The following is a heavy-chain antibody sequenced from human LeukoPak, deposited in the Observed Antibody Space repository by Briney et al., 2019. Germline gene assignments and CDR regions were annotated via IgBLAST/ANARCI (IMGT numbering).Heavy chain of an antibody. Sequence: PGGSLRLSCAASGFTFSSYEMNWVRQAPGKGLEWVSYISSSGSTIYYADSVKGRFTISRDNAKNSVYLQMDSLRAEDTAVYYCARENKYDPFKDVWGKGTTVTISS. D-gene: IGHD1/OR15-1a*01. CDR1: GFTFSSYE. CDR3: ARENKYDPFKDV. CDR2: ISSSGSTI. V-gene: IGHV3-48*03. J-gene: IGHJ6*04.